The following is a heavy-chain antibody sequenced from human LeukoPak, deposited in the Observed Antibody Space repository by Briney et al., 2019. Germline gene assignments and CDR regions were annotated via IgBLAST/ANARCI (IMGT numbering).Heavy chain of an antibody. CDR1: GFTFSSYS. CDR3: AREGSYYGSGSYADY. Sequence: PGGSLRLSCAASGFTFSSYSMNWVRQAPGKGLEWVSSISSSSLYIYYADSVKGRFTISRDNAKNSLFLQMNSLRAEDTAVYYCAREGSYYGSGSYADYWGQGTLVTVSS. CDR2: ISSSSLYI. D-gene: IGHD3-10*01. V-gene: IGHV3-21*01. J-gene: IGHJ4*02.